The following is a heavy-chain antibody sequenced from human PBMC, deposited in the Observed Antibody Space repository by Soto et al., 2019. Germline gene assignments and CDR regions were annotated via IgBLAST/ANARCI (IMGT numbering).Heavy chain of an antibody. Sequence: QVQLQESGPGLVKPSETLSLTCTVSGGSVSSGSYYWSWIRQPPGKGLEWIGYIYYSGSTNYNPSLQRRVTLSVDTSKDQCSLKLSSVTAADTAVYYCARVGRDYGSGNWFDPWGQGTLVTVSS. V-gene: IGHV4-61*01. CDR2: IYYSGST. CDR1: GGSVSSGSYY. D-gene: IGHD3-10*01. CDR3: ARVGRDYGSGNWFDP. J-gene: IGHJ5*02.